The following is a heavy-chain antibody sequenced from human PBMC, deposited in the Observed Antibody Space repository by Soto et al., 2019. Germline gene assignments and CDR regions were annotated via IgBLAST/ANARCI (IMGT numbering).Heavy chain of an antibody. Sequence: GGSLRLSCAASGFTFSSYAMSWVRQAPGKGLEWVSAISGSGGSTYHADSVKGRFTISRDNSKNTLYLQMNSLRAEDTAVYYCARGVRDYYDSSGYYAYFDYWGQGTQVTV. CDR2: ISGSGGST. V-gene: IGHV3-23*01. CDR3: ARGVRDYYDSSGYYAYFDY. J-gene: IGHJ4*02. D-gene: IGHD3-22*01. CDR1: GFTFSSYA.